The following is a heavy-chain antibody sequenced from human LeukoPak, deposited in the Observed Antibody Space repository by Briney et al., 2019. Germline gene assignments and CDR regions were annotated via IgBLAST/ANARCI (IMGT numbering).Heavy chain of an antibody. D-gene: IGHD3-22*01. CDR2: INPSGGST. Sequence: ASAKVSCKASGYTFTSYYMHWVRQAPGQGLEWMGIINPSGGSTSYAQKFQGRVTMTRDTSTSTVYMELSSLRSEDTAVYYCAREASSPNYYDSSGHFDYWGQGTLVTVSS. V-gene: IGHV1-46*01. CDR3: AREASSPNYYDSSGHFDY. CDR1: GYTFTSYY. J-gene: IGHJ4*02.